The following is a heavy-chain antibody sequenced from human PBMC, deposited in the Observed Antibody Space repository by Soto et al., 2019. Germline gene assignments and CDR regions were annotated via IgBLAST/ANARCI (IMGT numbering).Heavy chain of an antibody. CDR2: IYYSGST. D-gene: IGHD3-10*01. CDR1: GGSISSSSYY. J-gene: IGHJ4*02. CDR3: ARVEITMVRGVIDRFDY. Sequence: QLQLQESGPGLVKPSETLSLTCTVSGGSISSSSYYWGWIRQPPGKGMEWIGSIYYSGSTYYNPSLKSRVTISVDTSKNQFSLKLSSVTAADTAVYYCARVEITMVRGVIDRFDYWGQGTLVTVSS. V-gene: IGHV4-39*01.